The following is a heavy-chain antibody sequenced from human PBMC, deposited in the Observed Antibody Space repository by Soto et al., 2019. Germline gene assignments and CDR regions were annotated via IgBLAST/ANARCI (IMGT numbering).Heavy chain of an antibody. CDR1: GFTFDDYA. Sequence: LRLSCAASGFTFDDYAMHWVRQAPGKGLEWVSLISWDGGSTYYADSVKGRFTISRDNSKNSLYLQMNSLRAEDTALYYCAKDIRARTYYDFWSGYYPKGMDVWGQGTTVTVSS. J-gene: IGHJ6*02. V-gene: IGHV3-43D*04. D-gene: IGHD3-3*01. CDR3: AKDIRARTYYDFWSGYYPKGMDV. CDR2: ISWDGGST.